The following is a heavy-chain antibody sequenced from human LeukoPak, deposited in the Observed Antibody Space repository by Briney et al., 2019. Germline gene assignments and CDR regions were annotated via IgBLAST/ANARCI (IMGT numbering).Heavy chain of an antibody. CDR3: ASGGYDSSGYHDPFDY. Sequence: SETLSLTCTVSGGPISSSRYHWGWIRQPPGKGLEWIGRIYYSGSTYYNPSLKSRVAISVDTSKNQFSLKLSSVTAADTAVYYCASGGYDSSGYHDPFDYWGQGTLVTVSS. D-gene: IGHD3-22*01. V-gene: IGHV4-39*01. CDR1: GGPISSSRYH. J-gene: IGHJ4*02. CDR2: IYYSGST.